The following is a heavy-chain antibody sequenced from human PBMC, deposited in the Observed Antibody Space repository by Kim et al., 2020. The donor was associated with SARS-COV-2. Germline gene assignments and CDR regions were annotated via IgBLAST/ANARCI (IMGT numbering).Heavy chain of an antibody. D-gene: IGHD2-21*01. CDR3: ARLNLLEQDEGDY. Sequence: SETLSLTCTVSGGSISSSSYYWGWIRQPPGKGLEWIGSIYYSGSTYYNPSLKSRVTISVDTSKNQFSLKLSSVTAADTAVYYCARLNLLEQDEGDYWGQGTLVTVSS. J-gene: IGHJ4*02. CDR1: GGSISSSSYY. CDR2: IYYSGST. V-gene: IGHV4-39*01.